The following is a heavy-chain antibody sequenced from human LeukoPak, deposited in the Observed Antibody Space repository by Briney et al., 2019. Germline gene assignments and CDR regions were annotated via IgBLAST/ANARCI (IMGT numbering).Heavy chain of an antibody. CDR1: GYTFTSYA. J-gene: IGHJ6*03. CDR3: ARVPYAGGYWVYYYYMDV. Sequence: ASVKVSCKASGYTFTSYAMNWVRQAPGQGLEWMGWINTNTGNPTYAQGFTGRFVFSLDTSVSTAYLQISSLKAEDTAVYYRARVPYAGGYWVYYYYMDVWGKGTTVTVSS. V-gene: IGHV7-4-1*02. D-gene: IGHD3-10*01. CDR2: INTNTGNP.